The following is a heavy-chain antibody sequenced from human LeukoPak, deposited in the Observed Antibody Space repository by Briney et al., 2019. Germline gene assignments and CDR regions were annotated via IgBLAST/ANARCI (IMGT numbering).Heavy chain of an antibody. D-gene: IGHD2-15*01. V-gene: IGHV3-11*01. CDR3: ARKNYCSGGSCYSRGWFDP. CDR1: GFTFSDYY. Sequence: GGSLRLSCAASGFTFSDYYMSWIRQAPGKGLEWVSYISSSGSTIYYADSVKGRFTISRDNAKNSLYLQMNSLRSEDTAMYYCARKNYCSGGSCYSRGWFDPWGQGTLVTVSS. CDR2: ISSSGSTI. J-gene: IGHJ5*02.